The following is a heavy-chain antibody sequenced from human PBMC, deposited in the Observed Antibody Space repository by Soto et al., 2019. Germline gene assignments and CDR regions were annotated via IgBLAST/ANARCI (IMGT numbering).Heavy chain of an antibody. Sequence: EVQLVEAGGGLVQPGGSLRLSCAASGFTFSSYSMNWVRQAPGKGLEWVSYIGSSSGTIYYADSVKGRFTISRDNAKNSLYLQMNSLRDEDTAVYYCARSTRGASVYFDYLGQGTLVTVSS. D-gene: IGHD1-26*01. CDR2: IGSSSGTI. CDR3: ARSTRGASVYFDY. CDR1: GFTFSSYS. J-gene: IGHJ4*02. V-gene: IGHV3-48*02.